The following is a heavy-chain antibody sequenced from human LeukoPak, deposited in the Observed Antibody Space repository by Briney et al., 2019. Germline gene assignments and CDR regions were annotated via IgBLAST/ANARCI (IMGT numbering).Heavy chain of an antibody. CDR2: ISGSGTTI. Sequence: GGSLRLSCAASGFIFKDYYLSWIRQAPGKGLEWISYISGSGTTIYYADSVKGRFTISRDNAKSTRYLQMNSLRAEDAAVYYCARGEELYCSNSDCHYYYGMDVWGQGTTVTV. CDR3: ARGEELYCSNSDCHYYYGMDV. CDR1: GFIFKDYY. D-gene: IGHD2-2*01. V-gene: IGHV3-11*01. J-gene: IGHJ6*02.